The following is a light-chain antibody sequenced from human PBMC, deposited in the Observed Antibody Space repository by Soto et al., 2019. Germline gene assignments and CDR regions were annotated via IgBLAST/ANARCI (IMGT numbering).Light chain of an antibody. V-gene: IGKV3-20*01. CDR1: RSVSSRY. CDR2: GAS. Sequence: ESVLTQSPGTLSLSPGEGATLSCRASRSVSSRYLAWYQQKPGQAPRLLIYGASSRATGIPDRISGSGSGTDFTLTISRLEPEDFAVYHCHQYGYSPNTVGQRTKLEIK. CDR3: HQYGYSPNT. J-gene: IGKJ2*01.